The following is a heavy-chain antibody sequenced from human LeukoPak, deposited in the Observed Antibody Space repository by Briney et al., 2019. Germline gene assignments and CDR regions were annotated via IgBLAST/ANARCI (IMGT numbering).Heavy chain of an antibody. V-gene: IGHV4-4*09. CDR1: GGSISSYY. Sequence: SETLSLTCTVSGGSISSYYWSWIRQPPGKGLEWIGYIYTSGSTNYNPSLKSRVTISVDTSKNQFSLKLSSVAAADTAVYYCARGVGYFDYWGQGTLVTVSS. CDR3: ARGVGYFDY. D-gene: IGHD2-15*01. CDR2: IYTSGST. J-gene: IGHJ4*02.